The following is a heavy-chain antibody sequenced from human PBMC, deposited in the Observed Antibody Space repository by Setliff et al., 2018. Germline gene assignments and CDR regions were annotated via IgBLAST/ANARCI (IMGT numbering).Heavy chain of an antibody. D-gene: IGHD3-10*01. Sequence: SETLSLTCSVSDDSFYSDYYFWGWIRQPPGKGLEWIATISSSGATNYNSSLKSRVTMSVDTSMNQFSLNLNSVTAADTAVYYCARDRTYYASGTYTRWFDYWGQGSLVTVSS. CDR2: ISSSGAT. V-gene: IGHV4-39*07. J-gene: IGHJ4*02. CDR3: ARDRTYYASGTYTRWFDY. CDR1: DDSFYSDYYF.